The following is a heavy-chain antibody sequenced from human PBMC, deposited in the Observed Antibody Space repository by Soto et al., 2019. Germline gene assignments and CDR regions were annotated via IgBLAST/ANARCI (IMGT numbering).Heavy chain of an antibody. D-gene: IGHD5-18*01. J-gene: IGHJ4*02. CDR3: ARDSQQRGYSYGSHDY. CDR2: IIPIFGTA. V-gene: IGHV1-69*01. CDR1: GCTFSSYA. Sequence: SVKVSCKASGCTFSSYASSWVRQATGKGLEWMGGIIPIFGTANYAQKFQGRVTITADESTSTAYMELSSLRTEDTAVYYCARDSQQRGYSYGSHDYWGQGTLVTVSS.